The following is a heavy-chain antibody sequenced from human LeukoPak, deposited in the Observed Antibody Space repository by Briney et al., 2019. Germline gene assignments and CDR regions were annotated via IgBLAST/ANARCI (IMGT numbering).Heavy chain of an antibody. CDR1: GFTFSDYW. V-gene: IGHV3-74*03. Sequence: GGSLRLSCTASGFTFSDYWMYWVRQAPGRGLVWVSRIKSDGTGILYEDFAEGRFTISRDNAKNALYLQMTSLREEDTAVYYCVRGQTIDYWGQGILVTVSS. D-gene: IGHD3-10*01. J-gene: IGHJ4*02. CDR3: VRGQTIDY. CDR2: IKSDGTGI.